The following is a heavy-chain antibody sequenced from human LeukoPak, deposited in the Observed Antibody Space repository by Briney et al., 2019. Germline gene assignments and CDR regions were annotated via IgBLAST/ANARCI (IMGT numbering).Heavy chain of an antibody. Sequence: SSETLSLTCTVSGGSISSYYWNWIRQSPGKGLEWIGYIYYSGSTNYNPSLKSRVTISVDTSRNQFSLKLSSVTAADTAVYFCARDRSSGSYRRIFDYWGQGTLVTVSS. CDR3: ARDRSSGSYRRIFDY. D-gene: IGHD3-22*01. J-gene: IGHJ4*02. CDR1: GGSISSYY. V-gene: IGHV4-59*01. CDR2: IYYSGST.